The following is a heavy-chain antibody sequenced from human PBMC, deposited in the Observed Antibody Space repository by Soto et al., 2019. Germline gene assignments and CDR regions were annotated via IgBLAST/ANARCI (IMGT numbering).Heavy chain of an antibody. V-gene: IGHV4-34*01. CDR2: INHSGST. CDR3: ARTSRSTLYYYDSSGYSREYNWFDP. D-gene: IGHD3-22*01. J-gene: IGHJ5*02. Sequence: SETLSLTCAVYGGSFSGYYWSWIRQPPGKGLEWIGEINHSGSTNYNPSLKSRVTISVDTSKNQFSLKLSSVTAADTAVYYCARTSRSTLYYYDSSGYSREYNWFDPWGQGTLVTVSS. CDR1: GGSFSGYY.